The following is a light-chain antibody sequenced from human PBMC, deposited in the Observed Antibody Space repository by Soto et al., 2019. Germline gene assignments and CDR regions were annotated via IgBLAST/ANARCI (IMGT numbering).Light chain of an antibody. CDR3: MQGTHWPIT. J-gene: IGKJ5*01. CDR2: KVS. CDR1: QSLVHSDGIAY. Sequence: DVVMRQSPLSLRVTLGEPASISCSSNQSLVHSDGIAYFSWFQQRPGRSPRRLIYKVSNRDSGVPARFSGSGSGTDFALKISRVEAEDVGVYYCMQGTHWPITFGQGTRLEIK. V-gene: IGKV2-30*02.